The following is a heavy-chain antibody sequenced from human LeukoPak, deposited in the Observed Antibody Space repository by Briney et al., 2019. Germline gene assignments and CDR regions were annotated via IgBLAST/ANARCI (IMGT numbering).Heavy chain of an antibody. CDR2: INHSGST. CDR1: GGSFSGYY. J-gene: IGHJ4*02. D-gene: IGHD3-22*01. V-gene: IGHV4-34*01. Sequence: KPSETLSLTCAVYGGSFSGYYWSWIRQPPGKGLEWIGEINHSGSTNYNPSLKSRVTISVDTSKNQFSLKLSSVTAADTAVYYCARASSGYSLRRKYYFDYWGQGTLVTVSS. CDR3: ARASSGYSLRRKYYFDY.